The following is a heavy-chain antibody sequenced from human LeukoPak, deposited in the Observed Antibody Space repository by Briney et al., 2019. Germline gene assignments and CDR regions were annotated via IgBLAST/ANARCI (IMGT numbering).Heavy chain of an antibody. CDR1: GFTFGKYW. D-gene: IGHD3-10*01. CDR2: INSDGSST. J-gene: IGHJ4*02. V-gene: IGHV3-74*01. CDR3: ARDYYTSGSPNDY. Sequence: GGSLRLSCAASGFTFGKYWMHWVRQGPGKGLVWVSRINSDGSSTSYADSVKGRFTISRDNAKNTLYLQMNSLRAEDTAVYYCARDYYTSGSPNDYWGQGTLVTVSS.